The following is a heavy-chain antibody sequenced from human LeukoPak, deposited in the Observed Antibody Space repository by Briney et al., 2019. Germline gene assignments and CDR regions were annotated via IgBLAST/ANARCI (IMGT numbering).Heavy chain of an antibody. J-gene: IGHJ3*02. CDR2: IYSGGST. V-gene: IGHV3-53*01. Sequence: GGSLRLSCAASGFTVSSNYMSWVRQAPGKGLEWVSVIYSGGSTYYADSVKGRFTISRDNSKNTLYLQMNSLRAEDTAVYYCAREGYSSGWPPWYAFDIWGQGTMVTVSS. D-gene: IGHD6-19*01. CDR3: AREGYSSGWPPWYAFDI. CDR1: GFTVSSNY.